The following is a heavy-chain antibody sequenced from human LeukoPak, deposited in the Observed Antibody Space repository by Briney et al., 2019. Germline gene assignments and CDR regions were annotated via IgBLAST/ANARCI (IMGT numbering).Heavy chain of an antibody. Sequence: GGSLRLSCAASGFTFSTYNMNWVRQAPGKGLEWVSSITSSSTYIHYADSVKGRFTISRDNAKNSLYLQMNSLRAEGTAVYYCAELGITMIGGVWGKGTTVTISS. D-gene: IGHD3-10*02. J-gene: IGHJ6*04. CDR2: ITSSSTYI. CDR3: AELGITMIGGV. V-gene: IGHV3-21*01. CDR1: GFTFSTYN.